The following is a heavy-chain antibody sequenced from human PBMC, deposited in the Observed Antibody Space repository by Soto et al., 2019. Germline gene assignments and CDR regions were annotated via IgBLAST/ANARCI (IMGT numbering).Heavy chain of an antibody. CDR3: ARVPGL. CDR2: IYHSGNT. J-gene: IGHJ2*01. Sequence: QLQLQESGSELVKPSQTLSLTCAVSGGSISSGGYSWSWIRQPPGKGLEWIGYIYHSGNTYYNPSLKSRVTRSVDRSKNQFSLKLSSVTAAGTAVYYCARVPGLWGRGTLVTVSS. CDR1: GGSISSGGYS. V-gene: IGHV4-30-2*01.